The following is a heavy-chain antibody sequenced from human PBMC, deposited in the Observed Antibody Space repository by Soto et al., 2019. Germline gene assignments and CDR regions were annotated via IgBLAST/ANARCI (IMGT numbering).Heavy chain of an antibody. CDR2: IRSYNGNA. V-gene: IGHV1-18*01. D-gene: IGHD6-25*01. CDR1: GYTFIIHS. CDR3: ARVKRYYFDY. J-gene: IGHJ4*02. Sequence: GASVKVSCKTSGYTFIIHSITWVRQAPGQGLEWMGWIRSYNGNATYAPKFHDRITMTTDTSTSTAYMELRSLTSDDTAVYYCARVKRYYFDYCGPGSLVTVSS.